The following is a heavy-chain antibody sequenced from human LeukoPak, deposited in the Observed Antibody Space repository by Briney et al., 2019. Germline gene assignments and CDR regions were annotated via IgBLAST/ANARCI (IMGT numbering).Heavy chain of an antibody. V-gene: IGHV4-59*08. CDR3: AKLDYGDYGRFDP. Sequence: PSETLSLTCTVSGGSISSYYWSWIRQPPGKGLEWIGYIYYSGSTNYNPSLKSRVTISVDTSKNQFSLKLSSVTAADTAVYYCAKLDYGDYGRFDPWGQGTLVTVSS. CDR1: GGSISSYY. D-gene: IGHD4-17*01. CDR2: IYYSGST. J-gene: IGHJ5*02.